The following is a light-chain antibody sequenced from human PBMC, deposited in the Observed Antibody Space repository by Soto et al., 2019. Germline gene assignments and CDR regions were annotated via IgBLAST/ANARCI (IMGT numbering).Light chain of an antibody. CDR2: EVS. CDR3: SSYTSSSTLVV. J-gene: IGLJ2*01. V-gene: IGLV2-14*01. Sequence: QSVLTQPASVSGSPGQSITISCTGTSSDVGGYNYVSWYQQHPGKAPKLMIYEVSNRPSGVSNRFSGSKSGNTASLTISGLQAEDDADYYCSSYTSSSTLVVFGGGTKRTVL. CDR1: SSDVGGYNY.